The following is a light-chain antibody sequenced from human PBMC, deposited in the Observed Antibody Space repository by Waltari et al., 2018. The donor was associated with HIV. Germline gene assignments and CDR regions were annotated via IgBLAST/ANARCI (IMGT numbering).Light chain of an antibody. CDR3: ATWDDNLNTYV. Sequence: QSVLSQPPSMSGAPGQRATLPCSGNTSNIGANYVYWFQHGPEAAPNLFIFSNGRRPAVVPGRVSGSKAGTSAYLAISGLRPEDEADYYCATWDDNLNTYVFGPGTRLSVL. J-gene: IGLJ1*01. CDR1: TSNIGANY. V-gene: IGLV1-47*01. CDR2: SNG.